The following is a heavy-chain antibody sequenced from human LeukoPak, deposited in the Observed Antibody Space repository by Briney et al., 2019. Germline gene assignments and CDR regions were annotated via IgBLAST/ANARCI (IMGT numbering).Heavy chain of an antibody. CDR3: ARDPGVSGGGNSGSFDI. D-gene: IGHD4-23*01. J-gene: IGHJ3*02. Sequence: PGGSLRLSCAASGFTFSSYAMSWVRQAPGKGLEWVSYISGSGTAYYADSVKGRFTISRDNAKNSLCLQMNSLRAEDTAVYYCARDPGVSGGGNSGSFDIWGQGTMVTVSS. V-gene: IGHV3-48*04. CDR1: GFTFSSYA. CDR2: ISGSGTA.